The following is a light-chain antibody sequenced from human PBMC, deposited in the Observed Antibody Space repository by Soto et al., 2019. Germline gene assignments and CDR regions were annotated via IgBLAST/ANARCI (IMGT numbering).Light chain of an antibody. CDR1: SSNVGSNY. V-gene: IGLV1-51*01. J-gene: IGLJ2*01. Sequence: QSVLTQPPSVSAAPGQKVTISCSGSSSNVGSNYVSWHQQLPGTAPKLLIYDNGKRSSGIPDRFSGSQSGTSATLGITGLQTGDEADYYCGTWDNSLSAVFGGGTKLTVL. CDR3: GTWDNSLSAV. CDR2: DNG.